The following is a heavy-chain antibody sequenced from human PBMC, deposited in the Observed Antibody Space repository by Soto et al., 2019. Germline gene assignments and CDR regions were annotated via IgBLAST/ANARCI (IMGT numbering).Heavy chain of an antibody. J-gene: IGHJ4*02. CDR1: GGSISSGGYY. CDR3: ARELDGSGTVYDY. V-gene: IGHV4-31*03. CDR2: IYYSGST. Sequence: PSETLSLTCTVSGGSISSGGYYWSWIRQHPGKGLEWIGYIYYSGSTYYNPSLKSRVTISVDTSKNQFSLKLSSVTAADTAVYYCARELDGSGTVYDYWGQGTLVTVSS. D-gene: IGHD3-10*01.